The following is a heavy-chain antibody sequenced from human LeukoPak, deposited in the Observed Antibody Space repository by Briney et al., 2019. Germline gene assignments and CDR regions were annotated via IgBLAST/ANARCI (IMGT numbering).Heavy chain of an antibody. CDR2: IYYSGST. V-gene: IGHV4-59*01. CDR1: GGSISSFY. D-gene: IGHD1-1*01. CDR3: ARTKYDRRSFDI. Sequence: SETLSLTCIVSGGSISSFYWNWIRQPPGKGLEWIGYIYYSGSTDYNSSLKSRLTISVDTSKNQFSLKLNSVTAADTAVYYCARTKYDRRSFDIWGQGTMVTVSS. J-gene: IGHJ3*02.